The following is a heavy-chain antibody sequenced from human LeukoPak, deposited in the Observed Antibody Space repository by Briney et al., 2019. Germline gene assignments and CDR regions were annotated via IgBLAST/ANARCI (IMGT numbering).Heavy chain of an antibody. Sequence: PSETLSLTCTVSGGSISSYYWGWIRQPPGKGLEWIGSIYYSGSTYYNPSLKSRVTISVDTSKNQFSLKLSSVTAADTAVYYCARDINTYSGGDYWGQGTLVTVSS. CDR1: GGSISSYY. V-gene: IGHV4-39*07. CDR3: ARDINTYSGGDY. D-gene: IGHD3-10*01. CDR2: IYYSGST. J-gene: IGHJ4*02.